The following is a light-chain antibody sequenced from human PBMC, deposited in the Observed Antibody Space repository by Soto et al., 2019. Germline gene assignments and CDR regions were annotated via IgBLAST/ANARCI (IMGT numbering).Light chain of an antibody. CDR1: QNVDDK. CDR2: DAS. Sequence: EILMTQSPATLTVSPGESATLSCRASQNVDDKLAWYQQKPGQAPGLLIYDASTRATGVPPRFSGSGSGTEFTLTSSSLQSEYLAVYFCQHYINWPLTFGGGTKVEI. CDR3: QHYINWPLT. V-gene: IGKV3-15*01. J-gene: IGKJ4*01.